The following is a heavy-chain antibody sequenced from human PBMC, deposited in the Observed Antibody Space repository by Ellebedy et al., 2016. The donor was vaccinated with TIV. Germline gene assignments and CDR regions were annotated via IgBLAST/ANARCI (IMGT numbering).Heavy chain of an antibody. D-gene: IGHD1-1*01. CDR1: GFSFSTYA. J-gene: IGHJ6*02. Sequence: GESLKISXTASGFSFSTYAMNWVRQAPGKGLEWASYISSGSSYIFYADSMKGRFTISRDNAKNSLYLQMNSLRADDTAVYYCARLEGERYDGYGMDVWGQGTTVTVSS. V-gene: IGHV3-21*01. CDR3: ARLEGERYDGYGMDV. CDR2: ISSGSSYI.